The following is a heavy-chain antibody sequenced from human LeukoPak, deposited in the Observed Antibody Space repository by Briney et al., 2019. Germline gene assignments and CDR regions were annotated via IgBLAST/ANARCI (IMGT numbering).Heavy chain of an antibody. D-gene: IGHD2-15*01. CDR2: ISGSGGST. CDR1: GFTFSSYA. CDR3: ARAFGLYCSGGSCFTPTHKMYYFDY. V-gene: IGHV3-23*01. J-gene: IGHJ4*02. Sequence: PGGSLRLSCAASGFTFSSYAMSWVRQAPGKGLEWVSAISGSGGSTYYADSVKGRFTISRDNSKNTLYLQMNSLRAEDTAVYYCARAFGLYCSGGSCFTPTHKMYYFDYWGQGTLVTVSS.